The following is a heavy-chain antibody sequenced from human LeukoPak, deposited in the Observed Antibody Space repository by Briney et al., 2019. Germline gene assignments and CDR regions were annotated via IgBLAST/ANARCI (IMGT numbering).Heavy chain of an antibody. V-gene: IGHV4-61*02. CDR1: GDSISRGSYF. CDR2: ISTSET. D-gene: IGHD3-10*01. Sequence: PSETLSLTCTVSGDSISRGSYFWSWIRQPAGKGLEWIGRISTSETNDNPSLESRVTISIDTSKNQFSLKLSSVTAADTAVYYCARVSWRDGSGSPGQKYYYYYGMDVWGQGTTVTSP. J-gene: IGHJ6*02. CDR3: ARVSWRDGSGSPGQKYYYYYGMDV.